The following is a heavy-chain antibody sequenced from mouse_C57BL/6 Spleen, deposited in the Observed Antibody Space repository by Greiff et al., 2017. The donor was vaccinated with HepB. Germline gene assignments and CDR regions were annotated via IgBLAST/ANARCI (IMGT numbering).Heavy chain of an antibody. CDR3: VRDRGEDGSNAMDY. Sequence: EADGGLVQPKGSLKLSCAASGFTFNTYAMHWVRQAPGKGLEWVARIRSKSSNYATYYADSVKDRFTISRDDSQSMLYLQMNNLKTEDTAMYYCVRDRGEDGSNAMDYWGQGTSVTVSS. D-gene: IGHD1-1*01. J-gene: IGHJ4*01. V-gene: IGHV10-3*01. CDR2: IRSKSSNYAT. CDR1: GFTFNTYA.